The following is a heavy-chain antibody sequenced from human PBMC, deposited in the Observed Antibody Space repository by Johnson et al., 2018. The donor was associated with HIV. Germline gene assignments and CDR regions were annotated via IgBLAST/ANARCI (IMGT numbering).Heavy chain of an antibody. CDR3: AKDLSWGAAGTGNAFDV. CDR1: GFTFSNYA. CDR2: IWYDGTNK. Sequence: QVQLVESGGGVVQPGKSLRLSCAASGFTFSNYAMHWVRQAPGKGLAWVAGIWYDGTNKYYSDSVKGRFTLPRDNSKNKLYLQMKSLSAEDTAVYYCAKDLSWGAAGTGNAFDVWGQGTMVTVSS. D-gene: IGHD6-13*01. J-gene: IGHJ3*01. V-gene: IGHV3-33*06.